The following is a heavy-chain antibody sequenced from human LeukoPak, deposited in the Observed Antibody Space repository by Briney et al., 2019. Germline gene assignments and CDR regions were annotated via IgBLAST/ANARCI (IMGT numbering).Heavy chain of an antibody. CDR2: INHSGST. J-gene: IGHJ5*02. V-gene: IGHV4-34*01. Sequence: PSETLSLTCAVYGGSFSGYYWSWIRQPPGKGLEWIGEINHSGSTNYNPSLKSRVTISVDTSKNQFSLKLSSVTAADTAVYYCARLSSGWYDNWFDPWGQGTLVTVSS. D-gene: IGHD6-19*01. CDR1: GGSFSGYY. CDR3: ARLSSGWYDNWFDP.